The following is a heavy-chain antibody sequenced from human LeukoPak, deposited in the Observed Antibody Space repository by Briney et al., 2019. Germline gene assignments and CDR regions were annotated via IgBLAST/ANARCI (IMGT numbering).Heavy chain of an antibody. Sequence: SETLSLTCTVSGGSISSSSYYWGWIRQPPGKGLEWIGSIYYSGSTYYNPSLKSRVTISVDTSKNQFSLKLSSVTAADTAVYYCARDNDYGGNSGGMVSHYFDYWGQGTLVTVSS. CDR1: GGSISSSSYY. CDR2: IYYSGST. V-gene: IGHV4-39*07. J-gene: IGHJ4*02. CDR3: ARDNDYGGNSGGMVSHYFDY. D-gene: IGHD4-23*01.